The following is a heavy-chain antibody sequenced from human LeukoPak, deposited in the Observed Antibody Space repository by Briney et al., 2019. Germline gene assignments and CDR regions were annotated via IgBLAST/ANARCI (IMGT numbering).Heavy chain of an antibody. J-gene: IGHJ4*02. CDR3: AKDRRGYSYGYSFFDY. D-gene: IGHD5-18*01. CDR1: GFTFSSYG. CDR2: IRYDGSNK. Sequence: SGGSLRLSCAASGFTFSSYGMHWVRQAQGKGLGWVAFIRYDGSNKYYADSVKGRFTISRDNSKNTLYLQMNSLRAEDTAVYYCAKDRRGYSYGYSFFDYWGQGTLVTVSS. V-gene: IGHV3-30*02.